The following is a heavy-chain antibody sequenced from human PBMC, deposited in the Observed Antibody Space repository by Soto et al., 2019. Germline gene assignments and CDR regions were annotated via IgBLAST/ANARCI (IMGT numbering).Heavy chain of an antibody. CDR3: ARLQSQYYYDSSGYPAPYYYYGMDV. CDR2: IYYSGTT. V-gene: IGHV4-28*01. CDR1: GYSISSSNW. J-gene: IGHJ6*02. Sequence: PSETLSLTCAVSGYSISSSNWWGWIRQPPGKGLEWIGYIYYSGTTYYNPSLKSRVTMSVDTSKNQFSLKLSSVTAADTAVYYCARLQSQYYYDSSGYPAPYYYYGMDVWGQGTTVTVSS. D-gene: IGHD3-22*01.